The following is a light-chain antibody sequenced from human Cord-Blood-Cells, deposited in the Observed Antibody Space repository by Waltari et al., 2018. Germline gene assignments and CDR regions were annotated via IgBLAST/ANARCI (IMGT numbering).Light chain of an antibody. Sequence: AIRMTQSPSSFSASTGDRVTITCRASQGISCYLALYQQKPGKAHKLLIYAASTLQSGVPSRFSGSGSGTDFTLTISCLQSEDFATYYSQQYYSYPRTFGQGTKVEIK. CDR2: AAS. CDR1: QGISCY. J-gene: IGKJ1*01. V-gene: IGKV1-8*01. CDR3: QQYYSYPRT.